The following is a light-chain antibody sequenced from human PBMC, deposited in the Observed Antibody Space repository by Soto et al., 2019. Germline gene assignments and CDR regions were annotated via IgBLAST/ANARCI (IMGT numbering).Light chain of an antibody. CDR3: CSSAPESTYV. CDR1: SSDVGAYNS. Sequence: QSALAQPASVSGSPGQSITISCTGTSSDVGAYNSVSWYQQHPHKAPQVIIYKGTQRPSGVSNRFSGSTSGNAVSLTISGLQADDEADYFCCSSAPESTYVFGTGTKLTVL. V-gene: IGLV2-23*01. J-gene: IGLJ1*01. CDR2: KGT.